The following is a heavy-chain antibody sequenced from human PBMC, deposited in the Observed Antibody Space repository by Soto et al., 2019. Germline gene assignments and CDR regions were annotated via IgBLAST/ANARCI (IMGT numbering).Heavy chain of an antibody. V-gene: IGHV1-18*04. CDR2: ISAYNGNT. CDR1: GYTFTSYY. CDR3: ASGWFGEFVYQFDY. J-gene: IGHJ4*02. D-gene: IGHD3-10*01. Sequence: ASVKVSCKASGYTFTSYYMHWVRQAPGQGLEWMGWISAYNGNTNYAQKFQGRVTMTTDTSTSTAYMELRSLGSDDTAVYYCASGWFGEFVYQFDYWGQGTLVTVSS.